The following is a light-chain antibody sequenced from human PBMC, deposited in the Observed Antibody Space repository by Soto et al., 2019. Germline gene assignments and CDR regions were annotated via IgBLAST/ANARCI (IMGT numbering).Light chain of an antibody. CDR1: QSISSY. CDR2: AAS. J-gene: IGKJ5*01. Sequence: DIQMTQSPSSLSASVGDRFTITCRASQSISSYLNCYQQKPGKAPKLLIYAASSLQSGVPSRFSGSGSGTDFTLTISSLQPEDFATYYCQQSYSIPSITFGQGTRLEIK. CDR3: QQSYSIPSIT. V-gene: IGKV1-39*01.